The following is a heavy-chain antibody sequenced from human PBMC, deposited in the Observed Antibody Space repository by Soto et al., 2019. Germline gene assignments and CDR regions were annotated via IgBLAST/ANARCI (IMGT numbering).Heavy chain of an antibody. J-gene: IGHJ4*02. V-gene: IGHV3-30*18. CDR1: GFTLSSYG. CDR3: AKAEIYYDTRQRLEY. Sequence: VGSLRLSCAASGFTLSSYGMHWVRQSPGKGLEWVAVISYDGSNKYYADSVKGRFTISRDNSKNTLYLQMNSLRAEDTAVYYCAKAEIYYDTRQRLEYWGQGTLVTVSS. D-gene: IGHD3-22*01. CDR2: ISYDGSNK.